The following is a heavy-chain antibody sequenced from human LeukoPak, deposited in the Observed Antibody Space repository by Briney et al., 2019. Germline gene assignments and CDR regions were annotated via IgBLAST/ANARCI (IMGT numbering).Heavy chain of an antibody. CDR1: GFTFRSNS. CDR3: AKGASSTALVTLYY. V-gene: IGHV3-23*01. Sequence: GGSLRLSCAASGFTFRSNSMSWVRQAPGKGLEWVSAITGTGENTYYADFVKGRFTISRDNSNNTLYLQMNSLRAEDTAVYYCAKGASSTALVTLYYWGQGTLVTVSS. CDR2: ITGTGENT. D-gene: IGHD6-13*01. J-gene: IGHJ4*02.